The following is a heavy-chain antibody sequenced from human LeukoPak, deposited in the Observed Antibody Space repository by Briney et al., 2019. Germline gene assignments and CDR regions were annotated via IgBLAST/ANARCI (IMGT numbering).Heavy chain of an antibody. CDR2: IKWNGGST. J-gene: IGHJ4*02. CDR3: ARVQWELRGVGSYFEY. Sequence: PGGSLRLSCAASGFTFNDYGMNWVRQRPGKGPEWVSGIKWNGGSTGYADSVQGRFTMSRDNAKNSLYLQMNSLRAEDTAVYYCARVQWELRGVGSYFEYWGQGALVTVSS. CDR1: GFTFNDYG. D-gene: IGHD1-26*01. V-gene: IGHV3-20*04.